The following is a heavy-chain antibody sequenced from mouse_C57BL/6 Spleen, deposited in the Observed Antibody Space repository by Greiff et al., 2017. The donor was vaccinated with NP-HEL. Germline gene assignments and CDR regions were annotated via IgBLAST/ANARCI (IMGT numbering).Heavy chain of an antibody. Sequence: EVQLVESGAELVRPGASVKLSCTASGFNIKDYYMHWVKQRPEQGLEWIGRIDPEDGDTEYAPKFQGKATMTADTSSNTAYLQLSSLTSEDTAVYYCTITTVVATRYFDVWGTGTTVTVSS. D-gene: IGHD1-1*01. J-gene: IGHJ1*03. CDR2: IDPEDGDT. V-gene: IGHV14-1*01. CDR3: TITTVVATRYFDV. CDR1: GFNIKDYY.